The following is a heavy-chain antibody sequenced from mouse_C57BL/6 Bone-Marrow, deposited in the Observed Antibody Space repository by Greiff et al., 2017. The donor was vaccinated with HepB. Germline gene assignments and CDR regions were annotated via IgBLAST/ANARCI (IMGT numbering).Heavy chain of an antibody. CDR3: ASGGSKDGYFVFDY. CDR2: IDPEDGET. J-gene: IGHJ2*01. CDR1: GFNIKDYY. Sequence: EVQGVESGAELVKPGASVKLSCTASGFNIKDYYMHWVKQRTEQGLEWIGRIDPEDGETKYAPKFQGQATITADSSSNTAYLQLSSLTSEDPAVYYCASGGSKDGYFVFDYWGQGTTLTVSS. V-gene: IGHV14-2*01. D-gene: IGHD2-3*01.